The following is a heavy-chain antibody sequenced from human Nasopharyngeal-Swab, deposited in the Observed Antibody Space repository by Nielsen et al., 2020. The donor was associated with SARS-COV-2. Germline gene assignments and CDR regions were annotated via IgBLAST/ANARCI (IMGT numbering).Heavy chain of an antibody. V-gene: IGHV4-34*01. CDR3: ATSINYNQDAFDI. D-gene: IGHD5-24*01. CDR2: INHSGGT. J-gene: IGHJ3*02. Sequence: SETLSLTCAVYGGSFSGYYWSWIRQPPGKGLEWIGQINHSGGTNYNPSLKSRVTISVDTSKSQFSLRLNSVTAADTAVYYCATSINYNQDAFDIWGVGTMVTVSS. CDR1: GGSFSGYY.